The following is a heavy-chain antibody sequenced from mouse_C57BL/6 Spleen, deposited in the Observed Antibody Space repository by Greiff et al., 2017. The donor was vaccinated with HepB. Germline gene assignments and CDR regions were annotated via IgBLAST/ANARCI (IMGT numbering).Heavy chain of an antibody. CDR2: IYPGDGDT. V-gene: IGHV1-80*01. Sequence: VKLVESGAELVKPGASVKISCKASGYAFSSYWMNWVKQRPGKGLEWIGQIYPGDGDTNYNGKFKGKATLTADKSSSTAYMQLSSLTSEDSAVYFCATDYDYDVRFAYWGQGTLVTVSA. CDR1: GYAFSSYW. CDR3: ATDYDYDVRFAY. D-gene: IGHD2-4*01. J-gene: IGHJ3*01.